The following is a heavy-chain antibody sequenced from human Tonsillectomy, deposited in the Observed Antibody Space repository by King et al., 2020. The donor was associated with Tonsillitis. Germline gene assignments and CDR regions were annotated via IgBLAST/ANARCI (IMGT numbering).Heavy chain of an antibody. J-gene: IGHJ3*02. Sequence: LQLQESGPGLVKPSETLSLTCTVSGGSISSSNYYLGWIRQPPGKGLEWIGSIYYSGSPYYNPSLKSRVTISVDTSKSQFSLKLSSVTAADTALYYCARQGKIAVSVDDAFDIWGQGTMVTVSS. V-gene: IGHV4-39*01. CDR1: GGSISSSNYY. CDR2: IYYSGSP. D-gene: IGHD6-19*01. CDR3: ARQGKIAVSVDDAFDI.